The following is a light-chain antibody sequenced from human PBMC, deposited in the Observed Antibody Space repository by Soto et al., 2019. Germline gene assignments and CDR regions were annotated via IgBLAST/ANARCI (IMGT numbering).Light chain of an antibody. Sequence: EIVLTQSPGTLSLSPGDRATLSCRASQSVSSNYLAWYQQKPGQAPRLLIYGASSRATGIPDRFSGSGSGTDFTLTISILEPEDFAVYYCQRYGTSLPLTFGGGTKVDIK. V-gene: IGKV3-20*01. CDR1: QSVSSNY. CDR2: GAS. CDR3: QRYGTSLPLT. J-gene: IGKJ4*01.